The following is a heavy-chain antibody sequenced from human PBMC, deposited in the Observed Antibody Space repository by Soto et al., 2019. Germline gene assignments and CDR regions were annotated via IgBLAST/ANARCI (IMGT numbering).Heavy chain of an antibody. D-gene: IGHD6-19*01. Sequence: QVQLVQSGAEVKKPGASVKVSCKASGYTFPSYGITWVRQAPGQGLEGMGWIIPYNGNTNSAQRLQGRISMTTDTSTSTAYMELRSLRSDDTAVYYCARDALGLQWLPYYSDYWGQGTLVTVSS. CDR1: GYTFPSYG. V-gene: IGHV1-18*01. J-gene: IGHJ4*02. CDR2: IIPYNGNT. CDR3: ARDALGLQWLPYYSDY.